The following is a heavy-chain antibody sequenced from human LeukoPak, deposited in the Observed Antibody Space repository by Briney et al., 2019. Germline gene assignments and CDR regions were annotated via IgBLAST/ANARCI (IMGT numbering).Heavy chain of an antibody. J-gene: IGHJ1*01. D-gene: IGHD3-22*01. Sequence: ASVKVSCKASGYTFTGYYMHWVRQAPGQGLEWMGRINPNSGGTNYAQKFQGRVTMTRDASISTAYMEPSRLRSDDTAVYYCARQDDYYDSSGYYYVVFQHWGQGTLVTVSS. V-gene: IGHV1-2*06. CDR2: INPNSGGT. CDR1: GYTFTGYY. CDR3: ARQDDYYDSSGYYYVVFQH.